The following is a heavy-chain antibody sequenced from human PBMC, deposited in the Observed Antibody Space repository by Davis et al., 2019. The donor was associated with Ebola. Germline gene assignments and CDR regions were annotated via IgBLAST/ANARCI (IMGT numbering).Heavy chain of an antibody. J-gene: IGHJ4*02. V-gene: IGHV4-4*02. CDR3: ARDYYGSGSYSNIDY. Sequence: SETLSLTCTVSGGSISSSNRWSWVRQPPGKGLEWIGEIYHSGSTNYNPSLKSRVTISVDKSKNQFSLKLSSVTAADTAVYYCARDYYGSGSYSNIDYWGQGTLVTVSS. D-gene: IGHD3-10*01. CDR1: GGSISSSNR. CDR2: IYHSGST.